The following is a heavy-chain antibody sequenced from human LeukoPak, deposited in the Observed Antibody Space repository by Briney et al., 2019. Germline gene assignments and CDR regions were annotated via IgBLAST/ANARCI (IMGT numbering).Heavy chain of an antibody. CDR1: GGTFSSYA. D-gene: IGHD3-10*01. V-gene: IGHV1-69*06. Sequence: SVKVSCKASGGTFSSYAISWVRQAPGQGLEWMGGIIPIFGTANYAQKFQGRVTITADKSTSTAYMELSSLRSEDTAVYYCARETITMVRGVKARLFGYWGQGTLVTVSS. J-gene: IGHJ4*02. CDR2: IIPIFGTA. CDR3: ARETITMVRGVKARLFGY.